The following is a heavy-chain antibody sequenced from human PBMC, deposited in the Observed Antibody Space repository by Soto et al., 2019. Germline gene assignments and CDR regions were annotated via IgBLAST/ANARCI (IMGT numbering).Heavy chain of an antibody. Sequence: EVQLVESGGGLVQPGESLTLSCAASGFTFSSYWMHWVRQAPGKGLVWVSRIKTDGSVTYYADSVQGRFTISRDNAKSTLCLQMNSLRAEDTAVYFCARVDGDRFAGNGDLGRHWGQGTRVTVSS. CDR1: GFTFSSYW. CDR2: IKTDGSVT. D-gene: IGHD2-21*02. J-gene: IGHJ4*02. V-gene: IGHV3-74*01. CDR3: ARVDGDRFAGNGDLGRH.